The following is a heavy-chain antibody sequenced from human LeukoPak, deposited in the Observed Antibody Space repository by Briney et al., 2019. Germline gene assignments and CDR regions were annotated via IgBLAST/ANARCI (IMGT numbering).Heavy chain of an antibody. CDR2: ISYDGSNK. Sequence: PGRSLRLSCAVSGFTFSSYGMHWVRQAPGKGLEWVAVISYDGSNKYYADSVKGRFTISRDNSKNTLYLQMNSLRAEDTAVYYCAKDRHPAMYYFDYWGQGTLVTVSS. V-gene: IGHV3-30*18. CDR1: GFTFSSYG. J-gene: IGHJ4*02. CDR3: AKDRHPAMYYFDY.